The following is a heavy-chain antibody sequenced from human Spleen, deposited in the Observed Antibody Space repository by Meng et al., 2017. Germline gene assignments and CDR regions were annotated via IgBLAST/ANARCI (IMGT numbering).Heavy chain of an antibody. J-gene: IGHJ5*02. Sequence: QVQLQESGPGLVKPSQTLSLTCPVSGDSISSGAYYWSWVRQLPGRGLEWIGYTYHSGTAYYNPSLKSRVTISVDTSENQFSLSLSSVTAADTAVYYCARDGSGYGRFDPWGQGTLVTVSS. V-gene: IGHV4-31*03. CDR1: GDSISSGAYY. CDR2: TYHSGTA. CDR3: ARDGSGYGRFDP. D-gene: IGHD3-22*01.